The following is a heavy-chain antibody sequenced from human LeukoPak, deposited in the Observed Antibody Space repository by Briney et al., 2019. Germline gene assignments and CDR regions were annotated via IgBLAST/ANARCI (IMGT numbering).Heavy chain of an antibody. D-gene: IGHD6-19*01. Sequence: SETLSLTCAVSGYSISSGYYWGWIRQPPGKGLEWIGSIYRSRSTYYNPSLKSRVTISVDTSKNQFSLKLSSVTAADTAVYYCARDPVYSGWYAERAFDIWGQGTMVTVSS. J-gene: IGHJ3*02. CDR1: GYSISSGYY. CDR2: IYRSRST. V-gene: IGHV4-38-2*02. CDR3: ARDPVYSGWYAERAFDI.